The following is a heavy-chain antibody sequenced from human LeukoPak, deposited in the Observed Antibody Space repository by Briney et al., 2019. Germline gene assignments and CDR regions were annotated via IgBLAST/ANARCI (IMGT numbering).Heavy chain of an antibody. J-gene: IGHJ6*03. D-gene: IGHD3-9*01. CDR2: ISNDGNKK. CDR1: GFTFSNYG. Sequence: GGSLRLSCAASGFTFSNYGMHWVRQAPGKGLEWVAGISNDGNKKYYADSVKGRFIISRDNSKNTLYLQMNSLRAEDTAVYYCARDGGPRYYDILTGYYGDYYYYYMDVWGKGTTVTVSS. CDR3: ARDGGPRYYDILTGYYGDYYYYYMDV. V-gene: IGHV3-30*03.